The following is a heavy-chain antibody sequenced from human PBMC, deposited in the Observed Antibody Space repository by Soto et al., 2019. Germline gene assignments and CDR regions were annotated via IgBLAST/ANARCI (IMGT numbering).Heavy chain of an antibody. Sequence: SVKVSCKASGGTFSSYAISWVRQAPGQGLDWMGGIIPIFGTANYAQKFQGRVTITADESTSTAYMELSSLRSEDTAVYYCARDYYDSSGYPTPVYYFDYWGQGTQVTVSS. D-gene: IGHD3-22*01. CDR3: ARDYYDSSGYPTPVYYFDY. V-gene: IGHV1-69*13. CDR2: IIPIFGTA. CDR1: GGTFSSYA. J-gene: IGHJ4*02.